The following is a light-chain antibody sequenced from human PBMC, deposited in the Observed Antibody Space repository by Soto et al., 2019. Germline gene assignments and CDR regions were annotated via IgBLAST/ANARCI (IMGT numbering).Light chain of an antibody. J-gene: IGKJ1*01. V-gene: IGKV3-20*01. Sequence: PGERATLSCRASQNVASSYLAWYQQKPGQAPRLLIYGSSIRGAGIPDRFSGSGSGTDFTLTISRLDPEDFEVYFCQQYGSSPRTFGQGTKVDIK. CDR3: QQYGSSPRT. CDR2: GSS. CDR1: QNVASSY.